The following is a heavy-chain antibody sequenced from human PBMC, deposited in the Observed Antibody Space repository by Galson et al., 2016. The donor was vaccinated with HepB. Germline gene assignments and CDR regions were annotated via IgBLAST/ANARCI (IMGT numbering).Heavy chain of an antibody. CDR1: GFTFSDYY. Sequence: SLRLSCAASGFTFSDYYMSWIRQAPGKGLEWISYISGSSRFTNYPDSVKGRFTISRDNAKNSLYLQMSSLRVDDTAVYCCARIGDEGVANWFDPWGQGTLVTVSS. CDR3: ARIGDEGVANWFDP. D-gene: IGHD2-21*02. CDR2: ISGSSRFT. V-gene: IGHV3-11*03. J-gene: IGHJ5*02.